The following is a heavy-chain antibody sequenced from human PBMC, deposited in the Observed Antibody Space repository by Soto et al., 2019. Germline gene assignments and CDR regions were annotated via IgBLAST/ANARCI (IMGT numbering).Heavy chain of an antibody. CDR2: IVPIVGTA. D-gene: IGHD3-22*01. V-gene: IGHV1-69*01. CDR1: GGTFSSYA. CDR3: ARALYFYDSSGYYPTYFDY. Sequence: QVRLVQSGAEVKKPGSSVKVSCKASGGTFSSYAFTWVRLAPGQGLEWMVGIVPIVGTANYAQKFQGRVTITADESTSTAYMELSRLRSEDTAVYYCARALYFYDSSGYYPTYFDYWGQGTLVTVSS. J-gene: IGHJ4*02.